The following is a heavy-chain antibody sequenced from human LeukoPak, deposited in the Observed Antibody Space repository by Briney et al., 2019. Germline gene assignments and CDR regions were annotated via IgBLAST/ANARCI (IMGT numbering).Heavy chain of an antibody. CDR2: ISSSSSYI. Sequence: GGSLRLSCAASGFTFSSYSMNWVRQAPGKGLEWVSSISSSSSYIYYADSVKGRFTISRDNAKNSLYLQMNSLRAEDTAVYYCASPLYCSSTSCSDQDAFDIWGQGTMVTVSS. J-gene: IGHJ3*02. CDR3: ASPLYCSSTSCSDQDAFDI. V-gene: IGHV3-21*01. D-gene: IGHD2-2*01. CDR1: GFTFSSYS.